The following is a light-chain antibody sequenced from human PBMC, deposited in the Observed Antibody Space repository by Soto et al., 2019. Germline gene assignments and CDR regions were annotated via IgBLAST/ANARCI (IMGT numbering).Light chain of an antibody. Sequence: QSVLTQPASVSGSPGQSITISCTGTSSDVGGYDYVSWYQHHPGKPPKLLIFEVRDRPSGASNRFSASKSGNTASLTIAGLQTEDEADYFCSSSTSTSTVVFGTGTKLTVL. V-gene: IGLV2-14*01. CDR2: EVR. J-gene: IGLJ1*01. CDR3: SSSTSTSTVV. CDR1: SSDVGGYDY.